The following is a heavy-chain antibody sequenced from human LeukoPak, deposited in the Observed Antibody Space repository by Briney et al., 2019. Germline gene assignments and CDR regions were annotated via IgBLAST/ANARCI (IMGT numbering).Heavy chain of an antibody. D-gene: IGHD6-19*01. CDR2: MYTNGES. Sequence: SETLSLTCTVSGGSINSQYWSWIRQPAGKGLEWIGRMYTNGESDYNPSLKSRVTMSVDTSKNQFSLTLSSVTAADTAVYYCARQGSSGWSYYFDYWGQGTLVTVSS. CDR1: GGSINSQY. CDR3: ARQGSSGWSYYFDY. V-gene: IGHV4-4*07. J-gene: IGHJ4*02.